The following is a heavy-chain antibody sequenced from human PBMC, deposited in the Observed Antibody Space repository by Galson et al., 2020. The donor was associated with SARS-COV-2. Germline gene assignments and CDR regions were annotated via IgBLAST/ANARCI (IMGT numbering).Heavy chain of an antibody. Sequence: SETLSLTCTVSGGSISSGGYYWSWIRQHPGKSLEWIGYIYYSRSTYYNPSLKSRVTISVDTAKNQFSLKLRSVTAAYTAVYYYARTFPSYDFGCVSHFDYWGQGALCTVSS. CDR1: GGSISSGGYY. J-gene: IGHJ4*02. CDR2: IYYSRST. CDR3: ARTFPSYDFGCVSHFDY. V-gene: IGHV4-31*03. D-gene: IGHD3-3*01.